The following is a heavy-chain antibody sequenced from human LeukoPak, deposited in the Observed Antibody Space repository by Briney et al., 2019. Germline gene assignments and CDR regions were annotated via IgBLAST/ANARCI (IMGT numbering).Heavy chain of an antibody. CDR1: GGSIGTSAYY. Sequence: SQTLSLTCTVSGGSIGTSAYYWNWIRQHPGKGLEWIGYIYYSGSTNYNPSLKSRVTISVDTSKNQFSLKLSSVTAADTAVYYCAREGSSSGWYGWYFDLWGRGTLVTVSS. CDR2: IYYSGST. V-gene: IGHV4-61*08. J-gene: IGHJ2*01. CDR3: AREGSSSGWYGWYFDL. D-gene: IGHD6-19*01.